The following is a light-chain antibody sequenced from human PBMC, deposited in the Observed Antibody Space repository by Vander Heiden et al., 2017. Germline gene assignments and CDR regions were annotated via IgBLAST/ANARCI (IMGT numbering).Light chain of an antibody. CDR3: QQYYSTPYT. Sequence: IVMTHSPASLAVSLGERATINCKSSQSVLASSNNKNYLAWYQQKPGQPPKLLIYWASTRESGVPDRFSGSGSGTDFTLTISSLQAEDVAVYYCQQYYSTPYTFGQGTKLEIK. CDR1: QSVLASSNNKNY. V-gene: IGKV4-1*01. CDR2: WAS. J-gene: IGKJ2*01.